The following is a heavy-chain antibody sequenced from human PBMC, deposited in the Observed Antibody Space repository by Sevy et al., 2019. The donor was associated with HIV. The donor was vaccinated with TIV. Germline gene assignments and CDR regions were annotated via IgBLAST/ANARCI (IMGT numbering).Heavy chain of an antibody. Sequence: GGSLRLSCAASGFTVSSNYMSWVRQAPGKGLEWVSVIYSGGSTYYADSVKGRFTISRDNSKNTLYLQMNSLRAEDTAMYYCVGRYSGNYYGAFDIWGQGTMVTVSS. CDR2: IYSGGST. D-gene: IGHD1-26*01. CDR1: GFTVSSNY. CDR3: VGRYSGNYYGAFDI. J-gene: IGHJ3*02. V-gene: IGHV3-53*01.